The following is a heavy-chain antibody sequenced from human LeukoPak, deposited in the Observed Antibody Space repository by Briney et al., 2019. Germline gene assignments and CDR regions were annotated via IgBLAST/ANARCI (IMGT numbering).Heavy chain of an antibody. J-gene: IGHJ4*02. V-gene: IGHV1-69*01. CDR2: IIPIFGTA. CDR1: GGTFSSYA. CDR3: ARDLRRYYDSSGYPLDY. Sequence: SVKVSCKASGGTFSSYAISWVRQAPGQGLEWMGGIIPIFGTANYAQKFQGRVTITADESTSTAYMELSSLRSEDTAVYYCARDLRRYYDSSGYPLDYWGQGTLVTVSS. D-gene: IGHD3-22*01.